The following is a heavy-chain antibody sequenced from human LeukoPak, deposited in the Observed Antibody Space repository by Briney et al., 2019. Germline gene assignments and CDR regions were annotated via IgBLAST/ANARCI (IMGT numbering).Heavy chain of an antibody. CDR1: GGSFSGYY. Sequence: SETLSLTCAVYGGSFSGYYWSRIRQPPGKGLEWIGEINHSGSTNYNPSLKSRVTISVDTSKNQFSLKLSSVTAADTAVYYCARAAGSSRPYYFDYWGQGTLVTVSS. D-gene: IGHD2-2*01. CDR3: ARAAGSSRPYYFDY. J-gene: IGHJ4*02. CDR2: INHSGST. V-gene: IGHV4-34*09.